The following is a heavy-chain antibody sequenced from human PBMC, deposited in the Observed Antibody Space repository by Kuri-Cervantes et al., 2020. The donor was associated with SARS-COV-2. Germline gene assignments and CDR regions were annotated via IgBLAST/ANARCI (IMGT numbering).Heavy chain of an antibody. D-gene: IGHD3-22*01. Sequence: ASVKVSCKASGYTFSTYPLHWVRQAPGQGLEWMGWINPNSGGTNYAQKFQGWVTMTRDTSIGTAYMELSRLRSDDTAVYYCARAGYDSSGYYYYFDYWGQGTLVTVSS. CDR1: GYTFSTYP. CDR2: INPNSGGT. V-gene: IGHV1-2*04. J-gene: IGHJ4*02. CDR3: ARAGYDSSGYYYYFDY.